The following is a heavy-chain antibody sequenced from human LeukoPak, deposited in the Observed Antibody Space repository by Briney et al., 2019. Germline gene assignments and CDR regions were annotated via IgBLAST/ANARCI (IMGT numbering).Heavy chain of an antibody. D-gene: IGHD3-16*01. CDR2: IYHSGST. CDR3: ARVESFLGEVVY. Sequence: SETLSLTCTVSGYSISSGYYWGWIRQPPGKGLEWIGSIYHSGSTYYNPSLKSRVTISVDTSKNQFSLKLSSVTAADTAVYYCARVESFLGEVVYWGQGTLVTVSS. J-gene: IGHJ4*02. V-gene: IGHV4-38-2*02. CDR1: GYSISSGYY.